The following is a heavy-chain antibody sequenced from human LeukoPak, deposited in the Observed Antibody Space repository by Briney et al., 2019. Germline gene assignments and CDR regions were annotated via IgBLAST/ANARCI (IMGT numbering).Heavy chain of an antibody. V-gene: IGHV1-2*02. CDR2: INPNSGGT. Sequence: PTASVKVSCKASGGTFSSYAISWVRQAPGQGLEWMGWINPNSGGTNYAQKFQGRVTMTRDTSISTAYMELSRLRSDDTAVYYCARDLARPKSAANDYWGQGTLVAVSS. J-gene: IGHJ4*02. CDR1: GGTFSSYA. CDR3: ARDLARPKSAANDY. D-gene: IGHD2-21*01.